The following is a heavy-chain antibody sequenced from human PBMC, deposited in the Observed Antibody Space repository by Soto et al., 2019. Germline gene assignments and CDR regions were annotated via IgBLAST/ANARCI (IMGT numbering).Heavy chain of an antibody. J-gene: IGHJ4*02. Sequence: ESGGGVVQPGGSLRLSCAASGFSFSNYGMHWVRQAPGKGLEWVAVLSYAGSDKYYADSVKGRFTISRDNSKNTMDLQMNSLRAEDTAMYYCVKDFRAIGPHYFDFWGQGTLVTVSS. D-gene: IGHD3-22*01. CDR2: LSYAGSDK. V-gene: IGHV3-30*18. CDR1: GFSFSNYG. CDR3: VKDFRAIGPHYFDF.